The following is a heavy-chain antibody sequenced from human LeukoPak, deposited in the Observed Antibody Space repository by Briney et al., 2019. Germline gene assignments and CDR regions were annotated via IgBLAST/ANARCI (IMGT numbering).Heavy chain of an antibody. V-gene: IGHV1-2*02. J-gene: IGHJ6*03. D-gene: IGHD3-3*01. Sequence: ASVKVSCKASGYTFTGYYMHWVRQAPGQGLEWMGWINPNSGGTNYAQKFQGRVTMTRDTSISTAYMELSRLRSDDTAVYYCARGASYYDFWSGPAPNYYYMDVRGKGTTVTVSS. CDR1: GYTFTGYY. CDR3: ARGASYYDFWSGPAPNYYYMDV. CDR2: INPNSGGT.